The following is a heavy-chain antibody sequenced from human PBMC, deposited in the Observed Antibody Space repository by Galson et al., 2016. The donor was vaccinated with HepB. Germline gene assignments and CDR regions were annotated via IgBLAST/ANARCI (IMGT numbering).Heavy chain of an antibody. Sequence: LRLSCAASGLTFSDNYMSWIRQAPGKGLEWISYISHTSSYTNYADSVKGRFTISRDNAKKSLYLQMDSLRAEDTAVYYCARDVAPRMGRFDPWGQGTLVTVSS. CDR1: GLTFSDNY. CDR2: ISHTSSYT. CDR3: ARDVAPRMGRFDP. J-gene: IGHJ5*02. V-gene: IGHV3-11*06. D-gene: IGHD6-6*01.